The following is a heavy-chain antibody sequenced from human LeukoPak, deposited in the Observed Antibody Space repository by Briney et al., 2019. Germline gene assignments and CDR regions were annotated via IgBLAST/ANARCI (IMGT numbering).Heavy chain of an antibody. D-gene: IGHD6-6*01. J-gene: IGHJ5*02. Sequence: PSETLSLTCAVYGGSFSGYYWSWIRQPPGKGLEWIGEINHSGSTNYNPSLKSRGTISVDTSKNQFSLKLSSVTAADTAVYYCARGWRFLAAHNWFDPWGQGTLVTVSS. CDR1: GGSFSGYY. CDR2: INHSGST. CDR3: ARGWRFLAAHNWFDP. V-gene: IGHV4-34*01.